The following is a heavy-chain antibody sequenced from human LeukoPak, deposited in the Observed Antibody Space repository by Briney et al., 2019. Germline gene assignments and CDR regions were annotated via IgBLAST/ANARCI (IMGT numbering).Heavy chain of an antibody. J-gene: IGHJ4*02. CDR1: GGSFSGYY. Sequence: SETLSLTCAVYGGSFSGYYWSWIRQPPGKGLEWIGEINHSGSTNYNPSLKSRVTISVDTSKNQFSLKLSSVTAADTAVYYCARRGERYFDWLYIGNLDYWGQGTLVTVSS. CDR2: INHSGST. D-gene: IGHD3-9*01. CDR3: ARRGERYFDWLYIGNLDY. V-gene: IGHV4-34*01.